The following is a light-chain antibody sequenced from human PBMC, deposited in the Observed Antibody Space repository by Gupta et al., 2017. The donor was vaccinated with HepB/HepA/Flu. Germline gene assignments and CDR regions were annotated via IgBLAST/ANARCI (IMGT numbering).Light chain of an antibody. CDR3: QQYYSHPRT. J-gene: IGKJ1*01. CDR1: QSVFYSSKNKNY. V-gene: IGKV4-1*01. Sequence: DIVMTPSPQSLAVSLGERATINCKSSQSVFYSSKNKNYLTWYQQKPGQSPRVLIYWASTRESGVPVRFSGSGSGTDFTLTISNLQAEDVAVYYCQQYYSHPRTFGQGTKLEI. CDR2: WAS.